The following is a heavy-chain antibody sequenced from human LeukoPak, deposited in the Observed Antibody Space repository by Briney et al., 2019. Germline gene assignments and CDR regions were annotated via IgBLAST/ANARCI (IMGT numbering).Heavy chain of an antibody. Sequence: PSETLSLTCTVSGGSISSYYWSWIRQPPGKGLEWIGYIYDSGSTDYNPSLKSRVTISADTSKNHLSLKLSSVTAADTAVYYCARETLGENYYDSSGDAFDIWGQGTMVTVSS. D-gene: IGHD3-22*01. CDR2: IYDSGST. J-gene: IGHJ3*02. CDR3: ARETLGENYYDSSGDAFDI. CDR1: GGSISSYY. V-gene: IGHV4-59*01.